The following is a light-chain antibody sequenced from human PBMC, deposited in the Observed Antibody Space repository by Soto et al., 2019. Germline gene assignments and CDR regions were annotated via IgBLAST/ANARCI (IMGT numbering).Light chain of an antibody. CDR3: TSYTSSGTWV. V-gene: IGLV2-14*03. J-gene: IGLJ3*02. CDR1: SSDVGGYNY. Sequence: QSVLTQPASVSGSPGQSITLSCTGTSSDVGGYNYVSWYQQHPGKAPKLMICDVSNRPSGVSNRFSGSKSGNTASLTISGLQAEDEADYHCTSYTSSGTWVFGGGTKLTVL. CDR2: DVS.